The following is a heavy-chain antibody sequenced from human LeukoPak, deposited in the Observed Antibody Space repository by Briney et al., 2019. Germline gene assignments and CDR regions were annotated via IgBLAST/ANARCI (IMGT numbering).Heavy chain of an antibody. CDR3: ARREEDWNYNWFDP. CDR1: GYTFTSYW. V-gene: IGHV5-51*01. CDR2: IYPGDSDT. J-gene: IGHJ5*02. D-gene: IGHD1-7*01. Sequence: ASVTVSCKASGYTFTSYWIGWVRQMPGKGLEWMGIIYPGDSDTRYSPSFQGQVTISADKSISTAYLQWSSLKASDTAMYYCARREEDWNYNWFDPWGQGTLVTVSS.